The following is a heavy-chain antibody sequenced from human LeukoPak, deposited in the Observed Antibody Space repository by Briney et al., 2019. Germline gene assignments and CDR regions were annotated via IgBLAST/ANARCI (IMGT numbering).Heavy chain of an antibody. CDR3: ARAHKIRAWEVYMDV. J-gene: IGHJ6*03. Sequence: SETLSLTCAVYGGSFSGYYWSWIRQPPGKGLEWIGEINHSGSTNYNPSLKSRVTISVDTSKNQFSLKLSSVTAADTAVYYCARAHKIRAWEVYMDVWGKGTTVTVSS. CDR2: INHSGST. D-gene: IGHD1-26*01. CDR1: GGSFSGYY. V-gene: IGHV4-34*01.